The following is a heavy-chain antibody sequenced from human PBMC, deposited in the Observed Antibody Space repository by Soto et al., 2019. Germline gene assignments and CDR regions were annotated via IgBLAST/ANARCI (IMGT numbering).Heavy chain of an antibody. CDR1: GFSFNTW. J-gene: IGHJ4*02. CDR3: TRGASGYGNFDY. D-gene: IGHD5-12*01. V-gene: IGHV3-74*01. Sequence: EVQLVESGGGVVQPGGSLRLSCAASGFSFNTWMHWVRQAPGKGLVWLSRINSAGSSPTYADSVEGRFFVSRDNAKNTLYLQINSLTADDPAVYYCTRGASGYGNFDYWGQGVLLTVSS. CDR2: INSAGSSP.